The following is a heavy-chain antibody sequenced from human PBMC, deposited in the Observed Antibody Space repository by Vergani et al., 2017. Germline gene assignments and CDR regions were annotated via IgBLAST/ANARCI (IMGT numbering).Heavy chain of an antibody. J-gene: IGHJ4*02. V-gene: IGHV3-30*04. CDR3: ARDPAGAAAGHFDY. CDR2: ISYDGSNK. D-gene: IGHD6-13*01. CDR1: GFTVSSYA. Sequence: VQLVESGGGLVQPGGSLRLSCAASGFTVSSYAMHWVRQAPGKGLEWVAVISYDGSNKYYADSVKGRFTISRDNSKNTLYLQMNSLRAEDTAVYYCARDPAGAAAGHFDYWGQGTLVTVSS.